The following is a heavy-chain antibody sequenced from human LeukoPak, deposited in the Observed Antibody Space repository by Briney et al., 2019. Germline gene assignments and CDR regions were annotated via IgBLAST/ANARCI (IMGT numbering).Heavy chain of an antibody. CDR3: ARDRTRNYGDYGGLDY. CDR2: INHSGST. J-gene: IGHJ4*02. Sequence: PSETLSLTCAVYGGSFSGYYWSWIRQPPGKGLEWIGEINHSGSTNYNPSLKSRVTISVDTSKNQFSLKLSSVTAADTAVYYCARDRTRNYGDYGGLDYWGQGTLVTVSS. V-gene: IGHV4-34*01. D-gene: IGHD4-17*01. CDR1: GGSFSGYY.